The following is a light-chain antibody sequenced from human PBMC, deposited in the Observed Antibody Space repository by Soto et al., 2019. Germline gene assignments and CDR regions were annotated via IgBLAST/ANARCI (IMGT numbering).Light chain of an antibody. CDR1: SSDVGGYNY. V-gene: IGLV2-8*01. Sequence: QSALTQPPSASGSPGQSVTLYCTGTSSDVGGYNYVSWYQQHPGKAPKLMIYEVSKRPSGVPDRFSGSKSGNTASLTVAGLQAEDEADYYGSSYAGSNDLSYAFGTGTKVTVL. J-gene: IGLJ1*01. CDR2: EVS. CDR3: SSYAGSNDLSYA.